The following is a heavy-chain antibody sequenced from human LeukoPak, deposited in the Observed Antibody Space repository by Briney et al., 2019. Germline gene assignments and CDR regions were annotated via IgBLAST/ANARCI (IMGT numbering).Heavy chain of an antibody. CDR3: ARDVSGIFGVVIKMYYFDY. CDR1: GGSISSSSYY. V-gene: IGHV4-39*07. Sequence: SETLSLTCTVSGGSISSSSYYWGWIRQPPGKGLEWIGSIYYSGSTYYNPSLKSRVTISVDTSKNQFSLKLSSVTAADTAVYYCARDVSGIFGVVIKMYYFDYWGQGTLVTVSS. D-gene: IGHD3-3*01. CDR2: IYYSGST. J-gene: IGHJ4*02.